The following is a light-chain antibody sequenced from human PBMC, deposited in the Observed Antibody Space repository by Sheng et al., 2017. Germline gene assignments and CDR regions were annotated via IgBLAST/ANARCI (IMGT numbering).Light chain of an antibody. CDR2: EAS. CDR3: QQRRNWPLT. J-gene: IGKJ4*01. Sequence: EIVLTQSPGTLSLSPGDGATLSCRASQSISSSYVAWYQQTPGQAPRLLIYEASNRATGIPARFSGSGSGTDFTLTISSLEPEDSAIYYCQQRRNWPLTFGGGTKVEIK. CDR1: QSISSSY. V-gene: IGKV3D-20*02.